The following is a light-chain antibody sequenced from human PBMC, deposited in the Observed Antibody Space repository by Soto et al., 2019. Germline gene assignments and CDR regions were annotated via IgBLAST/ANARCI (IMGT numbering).Light chain of an antibody. CDR3: QVWHSSTDHYV. V-gene: IGLV3-21*02. CDR1: NIGSKS. CDR2: DDS. J-gene: IGLJ1*01. Sequence: SYDLTQPPSVSVAPGQTATITCGGDNIGSKSVHWYQQKPGQAPVLVVHDDSDRPSGIPERFSGSNSGKTATLTISRVEAGDEADYYCQVWHSSTDHYVFGIGTKVTV.